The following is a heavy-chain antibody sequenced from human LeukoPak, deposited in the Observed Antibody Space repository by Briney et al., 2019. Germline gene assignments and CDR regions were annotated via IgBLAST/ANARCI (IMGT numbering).Heavy chain of an antibody. D-gene: IGHD6-19*01. V-gene: IGHV1-3*01. Sequence: ASVKVSCKASGYTFTNYAMHWVRQAPGQRLEWMGWINAGNGNTKYSQKFQGRVTITRDTSASTAYMEVSSLRSEDTAVYYCATGPTPYSSGYYFDYWGQGTLVTVSS. CDR3: ATGPTPYSSGYYFDY. CDR1: GYTFTNYA. J-gene: IGHJ4*02. CDR2: INAGNGNT.